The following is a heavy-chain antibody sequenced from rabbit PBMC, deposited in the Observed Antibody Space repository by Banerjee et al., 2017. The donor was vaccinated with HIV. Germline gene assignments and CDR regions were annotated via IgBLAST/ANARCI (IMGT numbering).Heavy chain of an antibody. CDR3: AREQSYSFNL. V-gene: IGHV1S40*01. Sequence: QSLEESGGDLVKPGASLTLTCTASGFSFSSSYYMSWVRQAPGKGLEWIGYIDPDYGSTDYASWVNGRFTISKTSSTTVTLQMTSLTAADTATYFCAREQSYSFNLWGPGTLVTVS. CDR1: GFSFSSSYY. CDR2: IDPDYGST. J-gene: IGHJ4*01.